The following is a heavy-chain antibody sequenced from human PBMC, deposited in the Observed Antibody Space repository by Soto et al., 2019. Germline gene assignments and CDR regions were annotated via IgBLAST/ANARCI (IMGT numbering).Heavy chain of an antibody. V-gene: IGHV1-69*02. CDR1: GGTFISYT. D-gene: IGHD6-19*01. J-gene: IGHJ4*02. CDR2: IIPIIGIA. Sequence: QVQLVQSGAEVKKPGSSVKVSCKASGGTFISYTFSWVRQAPGQGLEWMGRIIPIIGIANYAQKFQGRVTIXAXXSTSTAYMELSSLKSEDTAVYYCAIGSTSGWYTTHWGQGTLVTVSS. CDR3: AIGSTSGWYTTH.